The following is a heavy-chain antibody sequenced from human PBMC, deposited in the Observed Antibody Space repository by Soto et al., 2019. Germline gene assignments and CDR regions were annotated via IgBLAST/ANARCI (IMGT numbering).Heavy chain of an antibody. CDR2: ISHDGSEK. CDR3: VRDLNVPQSRD. D-gene: IGHD2-2*01. J-gene: IGHJ4*02. V-gene: IGHV3-30*03. Sequence: QVQLVESGGGVVQPGRSLRLSCAASGFIFSNYGMHWVRQAPGRGLEWVATISHDGSEKFYADSVKGRFTISRDDSKNTLYVQMNSLRIEDTAVYYCVRDLNVPQSRDWGQGTLVTVSS. CDR1: GFIFSNYG.